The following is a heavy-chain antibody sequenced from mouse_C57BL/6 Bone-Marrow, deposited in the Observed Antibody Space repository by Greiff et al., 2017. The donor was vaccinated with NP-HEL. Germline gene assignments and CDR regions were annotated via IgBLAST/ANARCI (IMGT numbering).Heavy chain of an antibody. CDR1: GFTFSNYW. CDR2: IRLKSDNYAT. CDR3: TGGTTVVVDY. J-gene: IGHJ2*01. D-gene: IGHD1-1*01. Sequence: EVQLVESGGGLVQPGGSMKLSCVASGFTFSNYWMNWVRQSPEKGLEWFAKIRLKSDNYATHYAESVKGRFTISRDDSKSNVYLQMNNVRAEDTGIYYCTGGTTVVVDYWGQGTTLTVSS. V-gene: IGHV6-3*01.